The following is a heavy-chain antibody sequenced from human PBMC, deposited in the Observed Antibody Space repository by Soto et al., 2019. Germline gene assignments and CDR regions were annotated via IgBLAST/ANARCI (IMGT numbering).Heavy chain of an antibody. CDR3: AKEATASIHYYEINGPDAFDI. Sequence: GGSLRLSCAASGFTFSSYAMSWVRQAPGKGLGWVSAISGSGGSTYYADSVKGRFTISRDNSKNTLYLQMNSLRAEDTAVYYCAKEATASIHYYEINGPDAFDIWGQGTMVTVSS. CDR1: GFTFSSYA. D-gene: IGHD3-3*01. CDR2: ISGSGGST. J-gene: IGHJ3*02. V-gene: IGHV3-23*01.